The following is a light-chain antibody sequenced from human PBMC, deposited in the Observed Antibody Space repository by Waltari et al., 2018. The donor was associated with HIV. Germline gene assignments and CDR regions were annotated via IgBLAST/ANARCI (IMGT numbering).Light chain of an antibody. V-gene: IGLV1-40*01. J-gene: IGLJ1*01. CDR3: QSYDSSLRGYA. CDR2: ANT. Sequence: SVLTQPPSVSGAPGQRVTISCTGSSSNIGAGFAVHWYQQLPGTAPKLLIYANTNRPSGVPDRLSGSKSGTSASLAITGLQAEDEADYYCQSYDSSLRGYAFGTGTKVSVL. CDR1: SSNIGAGFA.